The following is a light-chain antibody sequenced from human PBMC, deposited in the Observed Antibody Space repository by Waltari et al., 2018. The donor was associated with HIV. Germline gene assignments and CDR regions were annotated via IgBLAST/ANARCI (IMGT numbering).Light chain of an antibody. CDR2: AAS. CDR1: QNTITY. V-gene: IGKV1-39*01. CDR3: PQSHTMWT. Sequence: DIQMTCSPSSLSASVGARVSITCRTSQNTITYLNWYQQKPGKAPKLLLHAASSLQRGVPSRFGGSSSGTDFTLTISGLQPEDFATYYCPQSHTMWTFGQGTKVEVK. J-gene: IGKJ1*01.